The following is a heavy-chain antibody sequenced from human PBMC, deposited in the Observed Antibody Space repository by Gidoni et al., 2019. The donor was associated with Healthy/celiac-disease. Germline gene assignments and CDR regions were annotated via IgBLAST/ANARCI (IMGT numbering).Heavy chain of an antibody. V-gene: IGHV3-30*18. CDR1: GFTFSRYG. D-gene: IGHD6-19*01. CDR2: ISYEGSNK. J-gene: IGHJ4*02. CDR3: AKDGQQWALVNVWYDY. Sequence: QVTLVESGGGLGQPGRSLGVSCPAPGFTFSRYGMHWVRQAPGKGLEWVAVISYEGSNKYYADSVKGRFTISRDNSKNTLDLQMNSLRAEDTAVYYCAKDGQQWALVNVWYDYWGQGTLVTVSS.